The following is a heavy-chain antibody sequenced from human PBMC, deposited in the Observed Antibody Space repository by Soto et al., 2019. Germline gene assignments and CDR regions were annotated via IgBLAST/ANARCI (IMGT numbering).Heavy chain of an antibody. J-gene: IGHJ4*02. Sequence: QVQLVESGGGVVQPGRSLRLSCAASGFTFSNYGMHWVRQAPGKGLEWVSIMSYDGINKLYADSVKGRFTISRDNSKNTLYLQMDSLRAEDTAVYYCAKVVYCSTTGCIRNIVHCWGQGTLVTVSS. CDR2: MSYDGINK. CDR3: AKVVYCSTTGCIRNIVHC. CDR1: GFTFSNYG. D-gene: IGHD2-2*01. V-gene: IGHV3-30*18.